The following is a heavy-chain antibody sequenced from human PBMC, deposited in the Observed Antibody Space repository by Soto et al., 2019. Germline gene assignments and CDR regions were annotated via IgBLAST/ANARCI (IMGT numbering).Heavy chain of an antibody. CDR1: GGPISRGDYY. CDR2: IYYSGFT. Sequence: QVQLQESGPGLVKPSQTLSLTCTVSGGPISRGDYYWSWIRQPPGKGLEWIGYIYYSGFTYYNPSPNSRLTMSVCTSMNQFSLKLRSVIAADTAVGYWARIDNSVPVDPWGQGTLVTISS. V-gene: IGHV4-30-4*01. CDR3: ARIDNSVPVDP. J-gene: IGHJ5*02. D-gene: IGHD1-20*01.